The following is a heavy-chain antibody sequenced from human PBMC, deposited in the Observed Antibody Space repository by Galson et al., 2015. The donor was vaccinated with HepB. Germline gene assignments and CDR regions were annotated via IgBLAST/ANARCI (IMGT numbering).Heavy chain of an antibody. CDR2: IDPSDSYT. CDR1: GYSFTSYW. V-gene: IGHV5-10-1*01. D-gene: IGHD3-10*01. J-gene: IGHJ4*02. Sequence: QSGAEVKKPGESLRISCKGSGYSFTSYWISWVRQMPGKGLEWMGRIDPSDSYTNYSPSFQGHVTISADKSISTAYLQWSSLKASDTAMYYCARLGDPYYYGSGSYWGVRFGNIKRGDYWGQGTLVTVSS. CDR3: ARLGDPYYYGSGSYWGVRFGNIKRGDY.